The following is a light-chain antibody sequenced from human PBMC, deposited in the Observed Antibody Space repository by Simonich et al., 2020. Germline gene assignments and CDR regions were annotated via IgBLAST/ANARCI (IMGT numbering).Light chain of an antibody. CDR1: SGSIARNY. V-gene: IGLV6-57*03. CDR2: EDN. CDR3: QSYDSSNHWV. J-gene: IGLJ3*02. Sequence: NFMLTQPHSLSESPGKTVTISCTRSSGSIARNYVQWYQQRPGSAPTTVIYEDNQRPSGVPDRFSGSIDSSSNSASLTIFGLKTEDEADYYCQSYDSSNHWVFGGGTKLTVL.